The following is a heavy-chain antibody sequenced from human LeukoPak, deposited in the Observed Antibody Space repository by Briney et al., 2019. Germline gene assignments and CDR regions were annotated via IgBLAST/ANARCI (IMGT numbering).Heavy chain of an antibody. CDR3: ARDHWAVAGDYYYYMDV. V-gene: IGHV3-23*01. Sequence: GGSLRLSCAASGFTFSSYGMSWVRQAPGKGLEWVSLISGSGGSTSYADSVKGRFTISRDNAKNTLYLQINSLRAEDTAVYYCARDHWAVAGDYYYYMDVWGKGTTVTVSS. D-gene: IGHD6-19*01. J-gene: IGHJ6*03. CDR2: ISGSGGST. CDR1: GFTFSSYG.